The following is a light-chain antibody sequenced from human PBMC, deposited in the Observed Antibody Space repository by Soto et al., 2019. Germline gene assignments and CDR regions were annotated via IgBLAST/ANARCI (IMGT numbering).Light chain of an antibody. J-gene: IGKJ1*01. CDR2: DAS. V-gene: IGKV3-15*01. Sequence: ERGMTQSPATLSVSPGERATLSCRASQSVSGNLAWYQQKPGRAPRLLISDASTRATGIPARFTGSGSGTEFTLTISSLQSEDFAVYYCQQYNNWPLTFGQGTKVDIK. CDR1: QSVSGN. CDR3: QQYNNWPLT.